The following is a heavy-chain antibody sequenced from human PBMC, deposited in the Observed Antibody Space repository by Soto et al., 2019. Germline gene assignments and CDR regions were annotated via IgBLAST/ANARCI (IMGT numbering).Heavy chain of an antibody. Sequence: GGSLRLSCAASGFTFSSYAMSWVRQAPGKGLEWVSAISGSGGSTHYADSVKGRFTISRDNSKNTLYLQMNSLRAEDTAVYYCAKDLGARTYYYYGMDVWGQGTTVTVSS. CDR3: AKDLGARTYYYYGMDV. J-gene: IGHJ6*02. CDR2: ISGSGGST. CDR1: GFTFSSYA. V-gene: IGHV3-23*01.